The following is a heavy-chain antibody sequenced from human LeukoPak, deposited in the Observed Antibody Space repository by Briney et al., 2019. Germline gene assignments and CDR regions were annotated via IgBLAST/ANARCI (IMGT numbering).Heavy chain of an antibody. CDR3: ARGQLLYIGFLLVDY. V-gene: IGHV1-2*02. D-gene: IGHD2-2*02. CDR1: GYTFTGYY. Sequence: ASVKVSCKASGYTFTGYYMHWVRQAPGQGLEWMGWINPNSGGTNYAQKFQGGVTMTRDTSISTAYMELSRLRSDDTAVYYCARGQLLYIGFLLVDYWGQGTLVTVSS. CDR2: INPNSGGT. J-gene: IGHJ4*02.